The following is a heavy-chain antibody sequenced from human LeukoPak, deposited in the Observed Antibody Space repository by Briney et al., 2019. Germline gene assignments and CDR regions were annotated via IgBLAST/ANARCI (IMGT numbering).Heavy chain of an antibody. V-gene: IGHV3-7*01. Sequence: GGSLRLSCTASGIGITFGSHWMSWVRQAPGKGLEWVGFIKPDGSESYYVDSVKGRFAISRDNAKNSLYLQMNSLRAEDTAVYYCVRDVGFFHMDAWGKGTTVTVSS. J-gene: IGHJ6*03. CDR1: GIGITFGSHW. CDR2: IKPDGSES. CDR3: VRDVGFFHMDA. D-gene: IGHD1-26*01.